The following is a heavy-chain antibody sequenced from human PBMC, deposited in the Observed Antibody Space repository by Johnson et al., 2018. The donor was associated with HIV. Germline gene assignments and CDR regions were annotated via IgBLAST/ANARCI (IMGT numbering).Heavy chain of an antibody. J-gene: IGHJ3*01. D-gene: IGHD3-22*01. Sequence: VQLLESGGGLVQPGGSLRLSCAASGFTFRSYWMSWVRQAPGKGLVWVSAISGSGGSTYSADSVKGRFTISRDTSKTTLYLQINSLLAEDTAVYYWSRAGTSGSYAFDFSGQGTMVTVSS. CDR1: GFTFRSYW. CDR3: SRAGTSGSYAFDF. V-gene: IGHV3-23*01. CDR2: ISGSGGST.